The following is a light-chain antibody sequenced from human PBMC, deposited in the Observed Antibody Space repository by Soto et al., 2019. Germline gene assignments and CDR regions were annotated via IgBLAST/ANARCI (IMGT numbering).Light chain of an antibody. Sequence: EIVLTQSPATLSLSPGDRASLSCRASQSVTSSLAWFQQKPGQAPRLLIYDVSRRATAIPARFSGSGSGTDFTLTISSLQSEDFAVYYCQQYTNWPPNTFGQGTRLEIK. CDR2: DVS. J-gene: IGKJ5*01. V-gene: IGKV3-11*01. CDR1: QSVTSS. CDR3: QQYTNWPPNT.